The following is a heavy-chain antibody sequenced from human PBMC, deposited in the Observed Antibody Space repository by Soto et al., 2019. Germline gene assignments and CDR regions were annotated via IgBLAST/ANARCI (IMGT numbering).Heavy chain of an antibody. CDR3: ARHGDYYGSGTYDYMDV. CDR2: IYYSGST. D-gene: IGHD3-10*01. V-gene: IGHV4-59*08. J-gene: IGHJ6*03. Sequence: PSETLSLTCTVSGGSITSYYWSWIRQPPGKGLEWIGYIYYSGSTNYNPSLKSRVTTSVDTSKNQFSLKLSSVTAADTAVYYCARHGDYYGSGTYDYMDVWGKGTTVTVSS. CDR1: GGSITSYY.